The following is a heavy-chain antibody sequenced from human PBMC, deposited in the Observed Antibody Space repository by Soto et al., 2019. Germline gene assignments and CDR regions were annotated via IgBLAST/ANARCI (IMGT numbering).Heavy chain of an antibody. D-gene: IGHD1-1*01. CDR1: GFSLYTGGVG. V-gene: IGHV2-5*02. J-gene: IGHJ6*04. Sequence: QITLKESSPTLVKPTQTLTLTCSFSGFSLYTGGVGVGWIRQPPGKALEWLAHLYWDDTRRYNPSLKNTLTNAKDTSENQVFLTVTDMGPVDTGTYFYAHYTTDTYFDVWGKGATVAVSS. CDR2: LYWDDTR. CDR3: AHYTTDTYFDV.